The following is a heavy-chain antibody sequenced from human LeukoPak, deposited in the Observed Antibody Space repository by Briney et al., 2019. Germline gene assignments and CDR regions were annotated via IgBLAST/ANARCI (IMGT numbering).Heavy chain of an antibody. V-gene: IGHV3-23*01. CDR3: AKWLTATRSGVHRIEQQWGDAFDI. CDR2: ISGSGGST. J-gene: IGHJ3*02. D-gene: IGHD2-21*02. Sequence: PGGSLRLSCAASGFTFSSYAMSWVRQAPGKGLEWVSAISGSGGSTYYADSVKGRFTISRDNSKNTLYLQMNSLRAEDTAVYYCAKWLTATRSGVHRIEQQWGDAFDIWGQGTMVTVSS. CDR1: GFTFSSYA.